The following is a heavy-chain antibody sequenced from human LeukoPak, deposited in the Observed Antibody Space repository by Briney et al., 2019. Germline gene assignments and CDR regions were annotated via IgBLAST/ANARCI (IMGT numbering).Heavy chain of an antibody. V-gene: IGHV1-18*01. J-gene: IGHJ4*02. Sequence: ASVKVSCKASGYTFTRYGITWVRQAPGQGLEWTTWISAYNGNTNYAEKFQGRVTMTTDASTSTAYMELRGLRSDDTAVYYCTRDHMLRSAAGTLDYWGQGTLVTVSS. CDR3: TRDHMLRSAAGTLDY. D-gene: IGHD6-13*01. CDR1: GYTFTRYG. CDR2: ISAYNGNT.